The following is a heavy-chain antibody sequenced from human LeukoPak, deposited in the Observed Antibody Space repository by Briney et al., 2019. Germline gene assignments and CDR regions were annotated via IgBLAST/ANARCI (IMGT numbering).Heavy chain of an antibody. D-gene: IGHD1-26*01. CDR2: IYYSGNT. Sequence: SETLSLTCTVSGGSISSGSYYWSWIRQPPGKGLEWIGTIYYSGNTYYNPSLKSRVTISVDTSKNQFSLKLSSVTAADTAVYYCARRGGYYYMDVWGKGTTVTVSS. CDR1: GGSISSGSYY. J-gene: IGHJ6*03. V-gene: IGHV4-39*01. CDR3: ARRGGYYYMDV.